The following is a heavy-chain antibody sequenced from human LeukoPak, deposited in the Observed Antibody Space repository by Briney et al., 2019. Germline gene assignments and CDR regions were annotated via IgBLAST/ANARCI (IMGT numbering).Heavy chain of an antibody. D-gene: IGHD3-10*01. CDR2: MDNFDNK. Sequence: PGGSLRLSCVALGFSVNNNYMNWVRQTPGKGLEWVSTMDNFDNKHYVDSLKDRLTNPRHSSQNTLLLQMNNLRAEDSAVCYCAGGTYYGSGNRPGYLDFWALGTLVTVSS. CDR1: GFSVNNNY. CDR3: AGGTYYGSGNRPGYLDF. V-gene: IGHV3-53*01. J-gene: IGHJ4*02.